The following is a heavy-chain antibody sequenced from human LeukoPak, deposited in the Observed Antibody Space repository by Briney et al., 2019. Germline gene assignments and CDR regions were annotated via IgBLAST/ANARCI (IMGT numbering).Heavy chain of an antibody. V-gene: IGHV3-30*03. CDR2: ISYDGTKK. Sequence: GGSLRLSCAASGFTVSSNYMSWVRQAPGKGLEWVAVISYDGTKKYYADSVKGRFTISRDNSKNTLYLQMKSLAEDTAVYYCARERDRQALGYWGQGTLVTVSS. CDR1: GFTVSSNY. J-gene: IGHJ4*02. CDR3: ARERDRQALGY.